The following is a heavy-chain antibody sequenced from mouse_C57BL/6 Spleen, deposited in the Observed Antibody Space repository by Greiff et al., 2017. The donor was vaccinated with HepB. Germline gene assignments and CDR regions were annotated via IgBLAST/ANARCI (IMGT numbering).Heavy chain of an antibody. CDR2: INPSSGYT. CDR3: ARSYYHWYFDV. CDR1: GYTFTSYT. D-gene: IGHD1-1*02. Sequence: QVQLQQSGAELARPGASVKMSCKASGYTFTSYTMHWVKQRPGQGLEWIGYINPSSGYTKYNQKFKDKATLTADKSSSTAYMQLSSLTSEDSAVYYCARSYYHWYFDVWGTGTTVTVSS. J-gene: IGHJ1*03. V-gene: IGHV1-4*01.